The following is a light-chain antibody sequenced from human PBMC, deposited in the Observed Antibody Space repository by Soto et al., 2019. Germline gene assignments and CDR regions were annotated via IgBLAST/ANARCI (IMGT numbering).Light chain of an antibody. Sequence: QSVLTQPASVSGSPGQSITISCTGTSSDVGGYDFVSWYQHHPGKAPRLMIYDVSHRPSGVSDRFSASKSGNTASLTISGLLAEDEPDYYCSSYTSISTYVFGTGTKVTVL. J-gene: IGLJ1*01. CDR1: SSDVGGYDF. CDR2: DVS. CDR3: SSYTSISTYV. V-gene: IGLV2-14*03.